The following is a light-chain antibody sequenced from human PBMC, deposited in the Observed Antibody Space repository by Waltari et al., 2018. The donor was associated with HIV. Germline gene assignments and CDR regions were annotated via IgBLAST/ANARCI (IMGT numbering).Light chain of an antibody. Sequence: SYVLTQPPSVSVAPGQTARITSGGNNIGSKSGHWYQQKPGQAPKLIIYEVTSRPSGVSDRFSGSKSGNTASLTISGLQAEDEGEYYCCSHAGRFTWIFGGGTKLTVL. J-gene: IGLJ3*02. CDR3: CSHAGRFTWI. CDR2: EVT. CDR1: NIGSKS. V-gene: IGLV3-21*02.